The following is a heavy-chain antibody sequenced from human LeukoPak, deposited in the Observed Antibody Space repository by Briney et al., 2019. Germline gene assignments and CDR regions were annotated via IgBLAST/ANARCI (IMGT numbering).Heavy chain of an antibody. CDR3: VMSGWSSHYYLDY. V-gene: IGHV3-66*01. CDR2: IYSGGST. CDR1: GFTFSSYA. Sequence: PGGSLRLSCAASGFTFSSYAMSWARQAPGEGLEWVSVIYSGGSTYYADSVKGRFTISRDNSKNTLYLQMNSLRAEDTAVYYCVMSGWSSHYYLDYWGQGTLVTVSS. D-gene: IGHD6-19*01. J-gene: IGHJ4*02.